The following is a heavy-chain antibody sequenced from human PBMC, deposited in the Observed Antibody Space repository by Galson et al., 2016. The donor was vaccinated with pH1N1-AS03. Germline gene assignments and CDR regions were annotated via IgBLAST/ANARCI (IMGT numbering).Heavy chain of an antibody. CDR1: SVPSNSAA. V-gene: IGHV6-1*01. Sequence: SVPSNSAAWNWIRLSPSRGLEWLGRTYYRSRWKNDYAVSVKSRIIINPDTSKNQFSLQLNSVTPEDTAIYYCAGMQLGALHFWGRGTLVTVSS. CDR3: AGMQLGALHF. J-gene: IGHJ4*02. D-gene: IGHD1-1*01. CDR2: TYYRSRWKN.